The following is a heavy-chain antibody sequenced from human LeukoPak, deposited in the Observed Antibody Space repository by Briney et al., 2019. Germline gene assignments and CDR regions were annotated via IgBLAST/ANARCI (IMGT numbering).Heavy chain of an antibody. V-gene: IGHV4-59*01. J-gene: IGHJ3*02. CDR2: IYYSGST. Sequence: SETLSLTCTVSGGSISSYYWSWIRQPPGKGLEWIWYIYYSGSTNYNPSLKSRVTISVDTSKNQFSLMLSSVTAADTAVYYCARGGSGSYGYSFDIWGQGTMVTVSS. D-gene: IGHD1-26*01. CDR1: GGSISSYY. CDR3: ARGGSGSYGYSFDI.